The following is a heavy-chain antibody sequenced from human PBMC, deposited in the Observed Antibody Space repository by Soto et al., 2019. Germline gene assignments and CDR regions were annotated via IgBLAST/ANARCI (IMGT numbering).Heavy chain of an antibody. V-gene: IGHV3-33*01. CDR3: ARERVGSSAFDY. CDR2: IWYDGSNK. Sequence: PGGSLRLSCAASGFTFSSYGMHWVRQAPGKGLEWVAVIWYDGSNKYYADSVKGRFTISRDNSKNTLYLQMNSLRAEDTAVYYCARERVGSSAFDYWGQGTLVTVSS. J-gene: IGHJ4*02. D-gene: IGHD6-13*01. CDR1: GFTFSSYG.